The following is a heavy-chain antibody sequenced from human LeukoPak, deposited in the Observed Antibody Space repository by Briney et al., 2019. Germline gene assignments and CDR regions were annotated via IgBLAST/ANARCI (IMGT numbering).Heavy chain of an antibody. CDR3: ARGRRRNYGSGSYYDY. D-gene: IGHD3-10*01. CDR2: INHSGST. CDR1: GGSFSGYY. V-gene: IGHV4-34*01. J-gene: IGHJ4*02. Sequence: KPSETLSLTCAVYGGSFSGYYWSWIRQPPGKGLEWIGEINHSGSTNYNPSLESRVTISVDTSKNQFSLKLSSVTAADTAVYYCARGRRRNYGSGSYYDYWGQGTLVTVSS.